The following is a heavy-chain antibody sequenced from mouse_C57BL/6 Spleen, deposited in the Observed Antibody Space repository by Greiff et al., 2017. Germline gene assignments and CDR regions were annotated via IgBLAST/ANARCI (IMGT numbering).Heavy chain of an antibody. D-gene: IGHD1-1*01. V-gene: IGHV1-69*01. CDR1: GYTFTSYW. CDR3: ARSTTVVATENAMDY. CDR2: IDPSDSYT. Sequence: QVQLQQPGAELVMPGASVKLSCKASGYTFTSYWMHWVKQRPGQGLEWIGEIDPSDSYTNYNQKFKGKSTLTVDKSASTAYMQLSSLTSEDSAVYYCARSTTVVATENAMDYWGQGTSVTVSS. J-gene: IGHJ4*01.